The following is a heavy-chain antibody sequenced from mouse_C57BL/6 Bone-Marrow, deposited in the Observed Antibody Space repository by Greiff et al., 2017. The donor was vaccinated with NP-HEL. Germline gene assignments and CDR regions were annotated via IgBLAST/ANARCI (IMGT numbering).Heavy chain of an antibody. J-gene: IGHJ2*01. CDR2: ISYDSSN. CDR1: GYSITSGYY. D-gene: IGHD2-5*01. Sequence: ESGPGLVKPSQSLSLTCSVTGYSITSGYYWNWIRQLPGNKQEWRGYISYDSSNKYNPTLKNRNSITRDPSKNQFFRKLNSVTTEDTATYYCARGSNYVPATLDCWGQGTTLTVSS. CDR3: ARGSNYVPATLDC. V-gene: IGHV3-6*01.